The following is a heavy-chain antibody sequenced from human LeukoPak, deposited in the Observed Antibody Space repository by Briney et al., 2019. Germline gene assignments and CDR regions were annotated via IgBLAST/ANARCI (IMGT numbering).Heavy chain of an antibody. CDR2: IYHSGST. CDR3: ARVGKGSYFPFDY. D-gene: IGHD1-26*01. Sequence: ASETLSLTCAVSGYSISSGYYWGWIRQPPGKGLEWIGSIYHSGSTYYNPSLESRVTISVDTSKNQFSLKLSSVTAADTAVYYCARVGKGSYFPFDYWGQGTLVTVSS. V-gene: IGHV4-38-2*01. CDR1: GYSISSGYY. J-gene: IGHJ4*02.